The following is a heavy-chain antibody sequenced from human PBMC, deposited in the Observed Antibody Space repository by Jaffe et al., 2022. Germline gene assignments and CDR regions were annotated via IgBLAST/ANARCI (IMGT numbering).Heavy chain of an antibody. V-gene: IGHV3-43D*04. J-gene: IGHJ3*02. D-gene: IGHD3-10*01. CDR2: ISWDGGST. CDR3: AKNYYGSGSYSYDAFDI. Sequence: EVQLVESGGVVVQPGGSLRLSCAASGFTFDDYAMHWVRQAPGKGLEWVSLISWDGGSTYYADSVKGRFTISRDNSKNSLYLQMNSLRAEDTALYYCAKNYYGSGSYSYDAFDIWGQGTMVTVSS. CDR1: GFTFDDYA.